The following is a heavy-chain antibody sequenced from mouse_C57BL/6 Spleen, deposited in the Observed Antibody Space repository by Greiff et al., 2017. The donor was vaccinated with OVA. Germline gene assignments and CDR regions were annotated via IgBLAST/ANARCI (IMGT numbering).Heavy chain of an antibody. CDR2: IYPGDGDT. CDR3: ATGTRDY. J-gene: IGHJ2*01. CDR1: GYAFRSSW. V-gene: IGHV1-82*01. Sequence: QVQLKQSGPELVKPGASVKISCQASGYAFRSSWMNWVKQRPGTVLEWIGRIYPGDGDTKYNGKFKGKATLTADKSSSPAYMQLSSLTSEDSAVYFSATGTRDYWGQGTTLTVSS.